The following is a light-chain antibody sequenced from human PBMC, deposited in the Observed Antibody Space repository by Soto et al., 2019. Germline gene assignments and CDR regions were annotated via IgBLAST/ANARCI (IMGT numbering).Light chain of an antibody. CDR2: AAS. CDR3: HKYNSAPFT. CDR1: HYIGNF. J-gene: IGKJ3*01. Sequence: DIQMTQSPSSLSASVGDRVTITCRSSHYIGNFLAWYQHKPGKSPTILINAASSLQSGAPSRFSGSGSGTDFTLTISSLQPEDVATYYGHKYNSAPFTFGPGTKVDIK. V-gene: IGKV1-27*01.